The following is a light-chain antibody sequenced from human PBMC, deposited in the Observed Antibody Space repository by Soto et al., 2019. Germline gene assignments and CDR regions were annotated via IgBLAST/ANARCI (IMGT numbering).Light chain of an antibody. V-gene: IGKV1-5*01. CDR2: DAS. CDR1: QSISSW. J-gene: IGKJ1*01. Sequence: DIQMTRSPSTLSASGGDRVSITCRASQSISSWLAWYQQKPGKAPKLLIYDASSLESGVPSRFSGSGSGTEFTLTISSLQPDDFATYYCQQYNSYLWTFGQGTKVDI. CDR3: QQYNSYLWT.